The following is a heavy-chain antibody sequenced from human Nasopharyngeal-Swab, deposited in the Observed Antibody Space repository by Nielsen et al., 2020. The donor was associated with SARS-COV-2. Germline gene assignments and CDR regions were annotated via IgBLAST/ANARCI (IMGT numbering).Heavy chain of an antibody. CDR2: ISSSSSYI. V-gene: IGHV3-21*01. J-gene: IGHJ6*02. CDR1: GFTFSSYS. Sequence: GESLKISCAASGFTFSSYSMNWVRQAPGKGLERVSSISSSSSYIYYADSVKGRFTISRDNAKNSLYLQMNSLRAEDTAVYYCARALFGVVIIPPHYGMDVWGQGTTVTVSS. D-gene: IGHD3-3*01. CDR3: ARALFGVVIIPPHYGMDV.